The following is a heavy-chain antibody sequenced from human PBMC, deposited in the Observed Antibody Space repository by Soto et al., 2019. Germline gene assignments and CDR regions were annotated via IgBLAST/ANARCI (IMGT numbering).Heavy chain of an antibody. CDR3: ARAYYDSSGYYV. V-gene: IGHV3-53*02. D-gene: IGHD3-22*01. J-gene: IGHJ4*02. CDR2: IYSGGST. Sequence: EVQLVETGGGLIQPGGSLRLSCAASGFTVSSNYMSWVRQAPGKGLEWVSVIYSGGSTYYADSVKGRFTISRDNSKNTLYLQMNSLRAEDTDVYYCARAYYDSSGYYVWGQGPLVTVSS. CDR1: GFTVSSNY.